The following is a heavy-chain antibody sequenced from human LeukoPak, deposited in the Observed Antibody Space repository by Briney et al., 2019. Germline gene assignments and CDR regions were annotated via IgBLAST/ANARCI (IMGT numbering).Heavy chain of an antibody. CDR3: AKSSRGAVGRSPFDY. J-gene: IGHJ4*02. CDR2: ISGPGGTT. V-gene: IGHV3-23*01. CDR1: GFTFTNWA. Sequence: GGSLRLSCAASGFTFTNWAMNWLRQAPDKGLEWVSTISGPGGTTYYTDSVKGRFTISRDNSKTTVYLQMNSLRAEDTAIYYFAKSSRGAVGRSPFDYWGQGTLVTVSS. D-gene: IGHD6-13*01.